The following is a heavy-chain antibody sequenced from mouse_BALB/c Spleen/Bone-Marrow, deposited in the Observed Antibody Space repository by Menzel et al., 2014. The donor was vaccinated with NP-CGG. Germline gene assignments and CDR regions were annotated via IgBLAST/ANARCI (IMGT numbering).Heavy chain of an antibody. D-gene: IGHD2-10*02. J-gene: IGHJ2*01. V-gene: IGHV7-1*02. CDR1: GFTFSDLY. CDR3: ARDGGYGREN. CDR2: RPSKPNDYTP. Sequence: EVKLVESGGGLVQPAGSLRLSSATSGFTFSDLYMEWVRQPPGKRLEWIATRPSKPNDYTPEYSASVKGRFIVSRDTSQSILCLQMSALRAEGSAIYYCARDGGYGRENGGEGAARGVSA.